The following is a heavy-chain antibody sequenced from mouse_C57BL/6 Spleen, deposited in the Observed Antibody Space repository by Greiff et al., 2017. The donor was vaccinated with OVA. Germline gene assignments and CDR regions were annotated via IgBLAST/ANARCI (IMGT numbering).Heavy chain of an antibody. D-gene: IGHD2-1*01. CDR1: GFTFSSYA. J-gene: IGHJ3*01. CDR2: ISDGGSYT. CDR3: ARDGVYDGNYLFAY. Sequence: EVKLVESGGGLVKPGGSLKLSCAASGFTFSSYAMSWVRQTPEKRLEWVATISDGGSYTYYPDNVKGRFTISRDNAKNNLYLQMSHLKSEDTAMYDCARDGVYDGNYLFAYWGQGTLVTVSA. V-gene: IGHV5-4*01.